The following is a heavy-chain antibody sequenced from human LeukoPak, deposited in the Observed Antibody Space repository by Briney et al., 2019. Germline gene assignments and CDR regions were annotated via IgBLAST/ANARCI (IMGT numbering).Heavy chain of an antibody. D-gene: IGHD4-23*01. Sequence: ASVKVSCKASGYIFTDYYMHWVRQAPGQGLEWMGWISAYNGNTNYAQKLQGRVTMTTDTSTSTAYMELRSLRSDDTAVYYCAREDLGVNFDYWGQGTLVTVSS. V-gene: IGHV1-18*04. CDR1: GYIFTDYY. CDR2: ISAYNGNT. CDR3: AREDLGVNFDY. J-gene: IGHJ4*02.